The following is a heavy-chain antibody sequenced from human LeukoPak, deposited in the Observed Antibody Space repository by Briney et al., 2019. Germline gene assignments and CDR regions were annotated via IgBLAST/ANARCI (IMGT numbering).Heavy chain of an antibody. J-gene: IGHJ4*02. CDR1: GGSISSYY. Sequence: PSETLSLTCTVSGGSISSYYWSWIRQPPGKGREWIGYIYYSGSTNYNPSLKSRVTISVDTSKNQFSLKLSSVTAADTAVCYCARGLMMAVAGRGEFHYWGQGTLVTVSS. CDR3: ARGLMMAVAGRGEFHY. V-gene: IGHV4-59*01. CDR2: IYYSGST. D-gene: IGHD6-13*01.